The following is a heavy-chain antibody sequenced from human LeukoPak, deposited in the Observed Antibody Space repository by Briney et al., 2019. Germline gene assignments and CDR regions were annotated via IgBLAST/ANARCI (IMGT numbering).Heavy chain of an antibody. CDR1: GGSFSGYY. J-gene: IGHJ5*02. Sequence: SETLSLTCAVYGGSFSGYYWSWIRQPPGKGLEWIGEINHSGSTNHNPSLKSRVTISVDTSKNQFSLKLSSVTAADTAVYYCARGYSSSWYFNWFDPWGQGTLVTVSS. CDR3: ARGYSSSWYFNWFDP. D-gene: IGHD6-13*01. CDR2: INHSGST. V-gene: IGHV4-34*01.